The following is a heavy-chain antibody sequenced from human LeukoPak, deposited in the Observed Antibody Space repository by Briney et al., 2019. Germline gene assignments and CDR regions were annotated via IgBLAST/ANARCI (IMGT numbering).Heavy chain of an antibody. V-gene: IGHV1-2*02. CDR1: GYTFTGYY. Sequence: ASVKVSCKASGYTFTGYYMHWVRQAPGQGLEWMGWINPNSGGTNYAQKFQGRVTMTRDTSISTAYMELSRLGSDDTAVYYCARDWYYDSSGMRAFDIWGQGTMVTVSS. D-gene: IGHD3-22*01. J-gene: IGHJ3*02. CDR2: INPNSGGT. CDR3: ARDWYYDSSGMRAFDI.